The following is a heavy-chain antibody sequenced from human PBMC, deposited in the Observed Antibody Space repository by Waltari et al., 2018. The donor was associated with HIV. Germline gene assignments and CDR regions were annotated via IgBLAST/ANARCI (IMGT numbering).Heavy chain of an antibody. Sequence: QVQLVQSGAEVKKPGSSVTVSCKASGGTFSSYSISWVRQAPGQGLEWMGRIIPILGIANYAQKFQGRVTITADESTSTAYMELSSLRSEDTAVYYCAAGCTNGVCRMDYWGQGTLVTVSS. J-gene: IGHJ4*02. D-gene: IGHD2-8*01. CDR2: IIPILGIA. CDR3: AAGCTNGVCRMDY. V-gene: IGHV1-69*04. CDR1: GGTFSSYS.